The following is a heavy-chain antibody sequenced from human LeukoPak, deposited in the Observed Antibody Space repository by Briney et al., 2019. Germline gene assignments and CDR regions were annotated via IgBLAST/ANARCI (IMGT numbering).Heavy chain of an antibody. V-gene: IGHV4-59*01. CDR1: TDSISGYY. D-gene: IGHD3-22*01. CDR3: AAGEWDYYDSSGYSEYFQH. CDR2: VFYTGAT. Sequence: PSETLSLTCSVPTDSISGYYWSWVRQPPGRGLEWIGCVFYTGATKYAPSLQSRVTLSLDKSRNQFSLRLSSVTAADTAVYYCAAGEWDYYDSSGYSEYFQHWGQGTLVTVSS. J-gene: IGHJ1*01.